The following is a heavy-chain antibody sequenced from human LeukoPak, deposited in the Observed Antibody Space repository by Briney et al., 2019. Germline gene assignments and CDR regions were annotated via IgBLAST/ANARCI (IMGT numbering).Heavy chain of an antibody. CDR2: ISAYNGNT. CDR3: AKVTAAPNYYDSSGYPYYFDY. D-gene: IGHD3-22*01. V-gene: IGHV1-18*04. CDR1: GYTFTSYG. J-gene: IGHJ4*02. Sequence: GASVKVSCKASGYTFTSYGISWVRQAPGQGLEWMGWISAYNGNTNYAQKLQGRVTMTTDTSTSTAYMELRSLRSDDTAIYYCAKVTAAPNYYDSSGYPYYFDYWGQGTLVTVSS.